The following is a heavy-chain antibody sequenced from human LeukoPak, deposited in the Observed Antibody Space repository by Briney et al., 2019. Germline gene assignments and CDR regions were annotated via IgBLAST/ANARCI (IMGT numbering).Heavy chain of an antibody. D-gene: IGHD5-18*01. V-gene: IGHV3-21*01. CDR1: GGSISSSS. CDR2: ISSSSSYI. Sequence: ETLSLTCTVSGGSISSSSYYWGWIRQPPGKGLEWVSSISSSSSYIYYADSVKGRFTISRDNAKNSLYLQMNSLGAEDTAVYYCARDSLYSSWGQGTLVTVSS. CDR3: ARDSLYSS. J-gene: IGHJ4*02.